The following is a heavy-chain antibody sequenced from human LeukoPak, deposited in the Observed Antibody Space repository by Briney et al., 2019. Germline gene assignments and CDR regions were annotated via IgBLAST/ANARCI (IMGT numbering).Heavy chain of an antibody. Sequence: GGSLRLSCAASGFTFSSYWMNWARQAPGKGLEWVASINHNGNVNYYVDSVKGRFTISRDNAKNSLYLQMSNLRAEDTAVYYCAKRSSSWYYFDYWGQGTLVTVSS. V-gene: IGHV3-7*03. CDR3: AKRSSSWYYFDY. CDR2: INHNGNVN. J-gene: IGHJ4*02. D-gene: IGHD6-13*01. CDR1: GFTFSSYW.